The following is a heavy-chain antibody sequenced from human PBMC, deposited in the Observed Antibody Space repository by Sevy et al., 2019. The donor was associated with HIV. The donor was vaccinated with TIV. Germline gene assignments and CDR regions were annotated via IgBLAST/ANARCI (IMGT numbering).Heavy chain of an antibody. CDR3: ARRFLDRRGFSAFDI. CDR1: GGSISSSSYY. J-gene: IGHJ3*02. CDR2: IYYSGST. D-gene: IGHD1-1*01. Sequence: WETLSLTCTVSGGSISSSSYYWGWIRQPPEKGLEWIGSIYYSGSTYYNPSLKSRVTISVDTSKNQFSLKLSSVTAADTAVYYCARRFLDRRGFSAFDIWGQGTMVTVS. V-gene: IGHV4-39*01.